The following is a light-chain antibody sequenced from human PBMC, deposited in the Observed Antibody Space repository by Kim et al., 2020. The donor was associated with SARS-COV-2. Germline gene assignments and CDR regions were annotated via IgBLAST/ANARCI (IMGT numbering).Light chain of an antibody. Sequence: PRERDTLSCRARQGGSHKPFVWYQQKPGQAPRLLIYGVSNRAKGIPDKFSGRWSWKDFTLTISNLEPEGFAMYYCQQDSTSPSWTFGPGTKVDIK. V-gene: IGKV3-20*01. CDR3: QQDSTSPSWT. CDR2: GVS. CDR1: QGGSHKP. J-gene: IGKJ1*01.